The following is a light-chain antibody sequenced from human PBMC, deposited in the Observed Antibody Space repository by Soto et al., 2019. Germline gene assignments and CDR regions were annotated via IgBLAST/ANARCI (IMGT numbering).Light chain of an antibody. CDR2: KAS. J-gene: IGKJ2*01. CDR3: QQYNSYPYT. V-gene: IGKV1-5*03. Sequence: DIQMTQSPSTLSASVGDRVTITCRASQSISSWLAWYQQKPGKAPKLLIYKASSLESGVPTRFCGSGSGTEFSLSISSLQPDAFATYYCQQYNSYPYTFGQGTKLEIK. CDR1: QSISSW.